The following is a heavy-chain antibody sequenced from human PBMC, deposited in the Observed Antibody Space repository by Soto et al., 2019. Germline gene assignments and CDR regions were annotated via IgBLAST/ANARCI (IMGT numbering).Heavy chain of an antibody. J-gene: IGHJ6*02. Sequence: QVQLVESGGGVVQPGRSLRLSCAASGFTFSSYGMHWVRQAPGKGLEWVAVISYDGSNKYYADSVKGRFTISRDNSKNTLYLQMNSLRAEDTAGYYCANRAIEQQLVLDYYGMDVWGQGTTVTVSS. V-gene: IGHV3-30*18. CDR1: GFTFSSYG. CDR3: ANRAIEQQLVLDYYGMDV. CDR2: ISYDGSNK. D-gene: IGHD6-13*01.